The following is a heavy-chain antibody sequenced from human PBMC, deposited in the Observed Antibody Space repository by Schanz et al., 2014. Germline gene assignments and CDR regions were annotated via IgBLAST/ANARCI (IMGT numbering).Heavy chain of an antibody. CDR1: GITFSDYA. Sequence: EVQLLESGGALEQPGGSLRLSCAASGITFSDYAMSWVRQAPGKGLEWVSTIASGGSHTFYADSVTGRFTISGDNSKNTQFLQLNRLSVQDTAIYYCANISKAHHLTGRPGWSDGMDVWGQGTTVVVPS. CDR2: IASGGSHT. D-gene: IGHD3-3*01. CDR3: ANISKAHHLTGRPGWSDGMDV. J-gene: IGHJ6*02. V-gene: IGHV3-23*01.